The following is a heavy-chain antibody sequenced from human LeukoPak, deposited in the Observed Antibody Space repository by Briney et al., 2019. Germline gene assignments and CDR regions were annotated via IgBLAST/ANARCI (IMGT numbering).Heavy chain of an antibody. CDR2: IYSGGST. Sequence: GGSLRLSCAASGFTVSSNYMSWVRQAPGKGLEWVSVIYSGGSTYYADSVKGRFTISRDNAKNSLYLQMNSLRAEDTAVYYCARAPSSSRYDFDYWGQGTLVTVSS. J-gene: IGHJ4*02. CDR1: GFTVSSNY. CDR3: ARAPSSSRYDFDY. D-gene: IGHD6-13*01. V-gene: IGHV3-53*01.